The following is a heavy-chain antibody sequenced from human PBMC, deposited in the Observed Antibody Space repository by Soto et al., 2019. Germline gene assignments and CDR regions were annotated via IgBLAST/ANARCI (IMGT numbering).Heavy chain of an antibody. CDR3: ARHIGAYYDNNGYPYFDY. CDR1: GFTFSSYA. CDR2: ISYDGGDK. D-gene: IGHD3-22*01. Sequence: GGSLRLSCAASGFTFSSYAMHWVRQAPGKGLEWVALISYDGGDKDYADSVKGRFTISRDNSRNTLFLQMNSLKASDSAMYYCARHIGAYYDNNGYPYFDYWGQGTRVTVSS. V-gene: IGHV3-30-3*01. J-gene: IGHJ4*02.